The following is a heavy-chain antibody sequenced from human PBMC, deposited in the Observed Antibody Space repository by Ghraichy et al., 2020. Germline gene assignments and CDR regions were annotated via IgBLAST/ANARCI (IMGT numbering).Heavy chain of an antibody. Sequence: GGSLRLSCAASGFTFSSYAMSWVRQAPGKGLEWVSAISGSGGSTYYADSVKGRFTISRDNSKNTLYLQMNSLRAEDTAVYYCAKVIYGSGSYYNEDLFDYWGQGTLVTVSS. J-gene: IGHJ4*02. V-gene: IGHV3-23*01. CDR3: AKVIYGSGSYYNEDLFDY. CDR1: GFTFSSYA. CDR2: ISGSGGST. D-gene: IGHD3-10*01.